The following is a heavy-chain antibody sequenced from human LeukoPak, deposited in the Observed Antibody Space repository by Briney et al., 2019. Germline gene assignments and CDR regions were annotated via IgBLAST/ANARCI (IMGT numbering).Heavy chain of an antibody. CDR2: INSDGSST. D-gene: IGHD6-19*01. V-gene: IGHV3-74*01. Sequence: GGSLRLSCAASGFTFSSYWMHWVRQAPGKGLVWVSRINSDGSSTSYADSVKGRFTISRDNAKNTLYLQMSSLRAEDTAVYYCARVISGWTLKDYWGQGTLVTVSS. J-gene: IGHJ4*02. CDR1: GFTFSSYW. CDR3: ARVISGWTLKDY.